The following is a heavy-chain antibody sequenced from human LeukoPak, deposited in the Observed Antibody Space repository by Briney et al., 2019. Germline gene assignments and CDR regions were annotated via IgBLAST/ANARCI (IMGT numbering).Heavy chain of an antibody. CDR3: ARAAPLGATPSDY. J-gene: IGHJ4*02. D-gene: IGHD1-26*01. V-gene: IGHV3-48*01. Sequence: PGGSLRLSCAASGFTFSSYSMNWVRQAPGKGLEWVSYISSSSSTIYYADSVKGRFTICRDNAKNSLYLQMNSLRAEDTAVYYCARAAPLGATPSDYWGQGTLVTVSS. CDR1: GFTFSSYS. CDR2: ISSSSSTI.